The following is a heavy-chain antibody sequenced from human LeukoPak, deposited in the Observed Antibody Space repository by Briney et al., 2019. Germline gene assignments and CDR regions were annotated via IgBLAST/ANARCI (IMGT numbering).Heavy chain of an antibody. Sequence: PGGSLRLSCAASGFTLSDHYMDWVRQAPGKGLEWVGRSRNKANSYTTEYAASVKGRFTISRDDSQNSLYLQMNNLKTEDTAVYYCTIDPSPDYDYVWGSLIAMDVWGKGTTVTVSS. V-gene: IGHV3-72*01. D-gene: IGHD3-16*01. J-gene: IGHJ6*04. CDR3: TIDPSPDYDYVWGSLIAMDV. CDR2: SRNKANSYTT. CDR1: GFTLSDHY.